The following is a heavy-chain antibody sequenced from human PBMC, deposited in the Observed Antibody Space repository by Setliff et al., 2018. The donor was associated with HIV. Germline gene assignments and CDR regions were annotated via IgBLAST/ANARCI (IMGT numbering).Heavy chain of an antibody. CDR3: ARSDSGWPYYQYFYMDV. CDR1: GYTFTYYG. D-gene: IGHD6-19*01. V-gene: IGHV1-18*01. Sequence: VASVKVSCKASGYTFTYYGISWVRQAPGQGLEWMGWISGYNGNTNFAQKLQGRVTLTTDTSTSTAYMELSRLRSDDTAVYFCARSDSGWPYYQYFYMDVWGKGTTVTVSS. CDR2: ISGYNGNT. J-gene: IGHJ6*03.